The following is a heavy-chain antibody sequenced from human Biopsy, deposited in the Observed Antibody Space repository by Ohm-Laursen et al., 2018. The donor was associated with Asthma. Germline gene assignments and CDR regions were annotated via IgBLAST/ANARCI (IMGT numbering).Heavy chain of an antibody. Sequence: SLRLSCTASGFMFRSFGMHWVRQAPSKGLEWVAVISYDGNHKFYEDSVKGRFTISRGNSKNTLYLQMNSLRTEDTAVYYCAKRRGYSGHDNDYWGQGTLVIVSS. CDR2: ISYDGNHK. V-gene: IGHV3-30*18. J-gene: IGHJ4*02. CDR1: GFMFRSFG. CDR3: AKRRGYSGHDNDY. D-gene: IGHD5-12*01.